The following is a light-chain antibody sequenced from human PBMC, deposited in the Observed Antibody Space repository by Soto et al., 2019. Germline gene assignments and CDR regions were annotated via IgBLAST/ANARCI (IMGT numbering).Light chain of an antibody. J-gene: IGLJ3*02. Sequence: QSVLTQPASVSGSPGQSITISCTGTSSDVGGYNYVSWYQQHPGKAPKLMIYEVSNRPSGVSNRFSGSKSDNTASLTISGLQAEDEADYYCSSYTSGSTWVFGGGTKVTVL. CDR3: SSYTSGSTWV. CDR1: SSDVGGYNY. V-gene: IGLV2-14*01. CDR2: EVS.